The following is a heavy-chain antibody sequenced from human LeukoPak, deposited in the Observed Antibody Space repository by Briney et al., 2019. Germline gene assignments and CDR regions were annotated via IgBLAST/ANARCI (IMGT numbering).Heavy chain of an antibody. CDR3: AKDYSHLWFGELSH. CDR1: GFTFSSYG. J-gene: IGHJ4*02. D-gene: IGHD3-10*01. Sequence: GGSLRLSCAASGFTFSSYGMHWVRQAPGKGLEWVAFIRYDGSNKYYADSVRGRFTISRDNSKNTLYLQMNSLRAEDTAVYYCAKDYSHLWFGELSHWGQGTLVTVSS. V-gene: IGHV3-30*02. CDR2: IRYDGSNK.